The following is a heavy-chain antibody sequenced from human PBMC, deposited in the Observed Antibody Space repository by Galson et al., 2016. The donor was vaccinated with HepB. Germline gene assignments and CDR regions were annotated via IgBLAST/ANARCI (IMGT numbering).Heavy chain of an antibody. V-gene: IGHV5-51*01. Sequence: QSGAEVKKPGESLMISCKGSGYNFATFWIGWVRQMPGKGLEWMGLIYPGDSDTRYSPAFQGQVTISADKSPNTAYLQWTTLKASDTATYYCARQGPVTTSSQPSDYWGQGTPVIVSP. D-gene: IGHD4-17*01. CDR3: ARQGPVTTSSQPSDY. CDR2: IYPGDSDT. CDR1: GYNFATFW. J-gene: IGHJ4*02.